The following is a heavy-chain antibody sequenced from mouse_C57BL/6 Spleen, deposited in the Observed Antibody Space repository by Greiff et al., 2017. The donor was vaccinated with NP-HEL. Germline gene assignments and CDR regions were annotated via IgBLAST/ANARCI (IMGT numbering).Heavy chain of an antibody. Sequence: ESGPGLVKPSQSLSLTCSVTGYSITSGYYWNWIRQFPGNKLEWMGYISYDGSNNYNPSLKNRISITRDTSKNQFFLKLNSVTTEDTATYYCARLDGNPSYWGQGTLVTVSA. J-gene: IGHJ3*01. D-gene: IGHD2-1*01. CDR1: GYSITSGYY. CDR3: ARLDGNPSY. CDR2: ISYDGSN. V-gene: IGHV3-6*01.